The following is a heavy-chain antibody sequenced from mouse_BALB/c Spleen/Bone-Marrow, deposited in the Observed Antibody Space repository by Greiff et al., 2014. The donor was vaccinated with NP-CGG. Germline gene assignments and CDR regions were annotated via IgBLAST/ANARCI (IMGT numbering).Heavy chain of an antibody. J-gene: IGHJ1*01. V-gene: IGHV1-69*01. CDR3: ARGTGWYFDV. Sequence: QVQLKESGAELVMPGASVKMSCKASGYTFTDYWMHWGKQRPGQGLEGIGAIDTSDSYTSYNQKFKGKATLTVDESSSTAYMQLSSLTSEDSAVYYCARGTGWYFDVWGAGTTVTVSS. CDR1: GYTFTDYW. D-gene: IGHD4-1*01. CDR2: IDTSDSYT.